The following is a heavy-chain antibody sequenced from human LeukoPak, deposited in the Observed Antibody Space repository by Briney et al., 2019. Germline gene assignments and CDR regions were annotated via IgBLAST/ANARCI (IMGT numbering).Heavy chain of an antibody. Sequence: GGSLRLSCAASGFTFSSCAMSWVRQAPGKGLEWVSAISGSGGSTYYADSVKGRFTISRDNSKNTLYLQMNSLRAEDTAVYYCAKDSTYYYGSGSFPHDYWGQGTLVTVSS. CDR1: GFTFSSCA. D-gene: IGHD3-10*01. V-gene: IGHV3-23*01. J-gene: IGHJ4*02. CDR3: AKDSTYYYGSGSFPHDY. CDR2: ISGSGGST.